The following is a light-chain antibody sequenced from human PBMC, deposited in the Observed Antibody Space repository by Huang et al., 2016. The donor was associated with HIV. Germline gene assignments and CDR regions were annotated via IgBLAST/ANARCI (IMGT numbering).Light chain of an antibody. CDR2: DAS. J-gene: IGKJ2*01. CDR1: QSVSSK. V-gene: IGKV3-15*01. Sequence: EIVMTQSPATLSVSPGERATLSCRASQSVSSKLAWYQQKPGQAPRLLIYDASTRVTAVPSRFSGGGSGMEFTLTISSLQSEDFAVYFCQQYNQWPYSFGQGTNLEI. CDR3: QQYNQWPYS.